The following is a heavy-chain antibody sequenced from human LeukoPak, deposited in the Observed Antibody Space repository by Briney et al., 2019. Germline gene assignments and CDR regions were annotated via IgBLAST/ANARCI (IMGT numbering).Heavy chain of an antibody. CDR2: ISSSSSYI. CDR3: ARDLGGTGDY. V-gene: IGHV3-21*01. J-gene: IGHJ4*02. CDR1: GFTFSSYS. Sequence: LGGSLRLSCAASGFTFSSYSMHWVRQAPGKGLEWVSSISSSSSYIYYADSVKGRFTISRDNAKNSLYLQVNSLRAEDTAVYYCARDLGGTGDYWGQGTLVTVSS. D-gene: IGHD1-1*01.